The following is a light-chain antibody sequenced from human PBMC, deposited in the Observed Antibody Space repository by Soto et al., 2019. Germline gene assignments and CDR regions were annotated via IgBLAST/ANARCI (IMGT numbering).Light chain of an antibody. CDR2: GAS. CDR3: QLYGSSPPYT. CDR1: QRISSSY. J-gene: IGKJ2*01. V-gene: IGKV3-20*01. Sequence: EIVLTQSLGTLSLSPGERATLSCRASQRISSSYLAWYQQKPGQAPRLLIYGASNRATGIPDRFSVSGSGTDFTLTISRLEPEDFAVYFCQLYGSSPPYTFGQGTKLQIK.